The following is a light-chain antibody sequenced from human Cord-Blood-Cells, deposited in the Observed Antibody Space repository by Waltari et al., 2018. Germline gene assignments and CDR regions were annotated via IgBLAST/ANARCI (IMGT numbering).Light chain of an antibody. CDR3: CSYAGSYTCVV. CDR2: DVS. CDR1: SSDVGGYNY. V-gene: IGLV2-11*01. J-gene: IGLJ2*01. Sequence: QSALPQPRSVSGSPGQSVTISCTGTSSDVGGYNYVSWYQQHPGKAPKLMIYDVSKRPSGVPDRFSGSKSGNTASLTISGLQAEDEADYYCCSYAGSYTCVVFGGGTKLTVL.